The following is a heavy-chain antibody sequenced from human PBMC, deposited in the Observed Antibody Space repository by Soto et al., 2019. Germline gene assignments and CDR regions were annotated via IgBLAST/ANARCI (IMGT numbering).Heavy chain of an antibody. J-gene: IGHJ4*02. Sequence: GGSLRLSCAASGCTFNNYGMHLVRQAPGKGLEWVALIWHDGSNKGYADSVKGRFTISRDNSKNTLNLQMNSLRVEDTAVYYCTRAAIKGELLDYWGQGTQVTVSS. CDR2: IWHDGSNK. V-gene: IGHV3-33*01. CDR1: GCTFNNYG. D-gene: IGHD1-26*01. CDR3: TRAAIKGELLDY.